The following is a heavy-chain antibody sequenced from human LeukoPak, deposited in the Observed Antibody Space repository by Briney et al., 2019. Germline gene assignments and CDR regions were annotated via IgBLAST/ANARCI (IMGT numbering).Heavy chain of an antibody. V-gene: IGHV3-30*18. Sequence: GGSLRLSCAASGFTFSSYAMHWVRQAPGKGLEWVAVISYDGSNKYYADSVKGRFTISRDNSKNTLYLQMNSLRAEDTAVYYCAKCGDSYGYLYTLLDYWGQGTLVTVSS. J-gene: IGHJ4*02. CDR3: AKCGDSYGYLYTLLDY. CDR2: ISYDGSNK. CDR1: GFTFSSYA. D-gene: IGHD5-18*01.